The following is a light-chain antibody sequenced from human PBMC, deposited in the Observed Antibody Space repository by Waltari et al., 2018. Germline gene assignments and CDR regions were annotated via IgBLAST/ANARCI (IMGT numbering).Light chain of an antibody. Sequence: IVMTQSPLSLAVTPGEPASISCMPGQRLLHDNGENYLDWYLQKPGQSPQLLIYLGSTRASGVPDRFRGSGSGTDFTLKITRVEAGDVGIYYCMQALQTPGTFGQGTKLEIK. V-gene: IGKV2-28*01. CDR1: QRLLHDNGENY. J-gene: IGKJ2*01. CDR2: LGS. CDR3: MQALQTPGT.